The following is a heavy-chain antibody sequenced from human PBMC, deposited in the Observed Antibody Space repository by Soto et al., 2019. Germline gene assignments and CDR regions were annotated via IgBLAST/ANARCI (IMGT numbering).Heavy chain of an antibody. D-gene: IGHD3-16*01. CDR2: INAGNGNT. CDR1: GYTFTSYA. V-gene: IGHV1-3*01. J-gene: IGHJ4*02. Sequence: QVQLVQSGAEVKKPGASVKVSCKASGYTFTSYAMHWVRQAPGQRLEWMGWINAGNGNTKYSQKCQGRVTITRDTSASTAYMELSSLRSEDTAVYYCAGGRRFSLFDYWGQGTLVTVSS. CDR3: AGGRRFSLFDY.